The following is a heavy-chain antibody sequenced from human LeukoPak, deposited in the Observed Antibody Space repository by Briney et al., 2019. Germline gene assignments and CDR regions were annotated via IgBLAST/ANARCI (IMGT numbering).Heavy chain of an antibody. D-gene: IGHD1-1*01. CDR1: GFTFIKYG. Sequence: GRSLRLSCAASGFTFIKYGMHWVRQAPGKGLEWVALTLWDGNNKYYADSVRGRFTISRDNSKNTLYLQMNSLRAEDTAVYYCAKDAPEGTSTNWFDPWGQGTLVTVSS. J-gene: IGHJ5*02. CDR2: TLWDGNNK. CDR3: AKDAPEGTSTNWFDP. V-gene: IGHV3-33*06.